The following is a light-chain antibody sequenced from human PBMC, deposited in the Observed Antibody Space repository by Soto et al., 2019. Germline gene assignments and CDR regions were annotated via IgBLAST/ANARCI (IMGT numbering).Light chain of an antibody. CDR3: QQYRSYPWT. CDR1: QIISSW. V-gene: IGKV1-5*03. J-gene: IGKJ1*01. CDR2: KAS. Sequence: DIQMTQSPPTLSASVGDRVTITCRASQIISSWLAWYQQKPGKAPKLLIYKASSLESGVPSRFSGSGSATDFTLTISSLQPDDSATYYCQQYRSYPWTFGQGTKV.